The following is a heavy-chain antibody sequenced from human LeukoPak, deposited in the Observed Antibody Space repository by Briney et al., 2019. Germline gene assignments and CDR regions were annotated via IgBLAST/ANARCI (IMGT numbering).Heavy chain of an antibody. CDR1: GYSISSGYY. D-gene: IGHD2-2*01. CDR2: IYHSGST. J-gene: IGHJ6*03. Sequence: SETLSLTCTVSGYSISSGYYWGWIRQPPGKGLEWIGSIYHSGSTYYNPSLKSRVTISVDTSKNQFSLKLSSVTAADTAVYYCARGTSSSYQLLPPSYVDVWGKGTTVTVSS. V-gene: IGHV4-38-2*02. CDR3: ARGTSSSYQLLPPSYVDV.